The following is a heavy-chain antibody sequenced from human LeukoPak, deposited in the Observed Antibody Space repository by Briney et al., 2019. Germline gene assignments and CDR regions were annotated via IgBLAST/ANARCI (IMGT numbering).Heavy chain of an antibody. CDR1: GFTFSNAW. V-gene: IGHV3-15*01. D-gene: IGHD6-6*01. Sequence: GGSLRLSCAASGFTFSNAWMSWVRQAPGKGLEWVGRIKSKTDGGITDYAAPVKGKFPISRDDSQNTLYLQMNSRKTEDTAVYYCTGPGEYSSSSVIDYWGQGTLVTVSS. CDR2: IKSKTDGGIT. J-gene: IGHJ4*02. CDR3: TGPGEYSSSSVIDY.